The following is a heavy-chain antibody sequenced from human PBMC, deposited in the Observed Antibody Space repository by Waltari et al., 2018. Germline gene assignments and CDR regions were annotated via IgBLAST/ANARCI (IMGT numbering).Heavy chain of an antibody. CDR3: ARDRIGGAAAGTEYFQH. CDR1: GYTFTDYY. CDR2: NNPNSGGT. D-gene: IGHD6-13*01. V-gene: IGHV1-2*02. Sequence: QVQLVQSGAEVKKPGASVKVSCKASGYTFTDYYMHWVRQAPGQGLEWMGVNNPNSGGTHYAQKFQDRVTRTRDTSISTAYMELSRLRSDDTAVYYCARDRIGGAAAGTEYFQHWGQGTLITVSS. J-gene: IGHJ1*01.